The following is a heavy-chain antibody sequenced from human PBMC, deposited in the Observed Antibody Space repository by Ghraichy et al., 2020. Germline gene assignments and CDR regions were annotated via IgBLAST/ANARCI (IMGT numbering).Heavy chain of an antibody. V-gene: IGHV3-66*01. CDR2: IYSGGST. Sequence: GGSLRLSCAASGFTVSSNYMSWVRQAPGKGLEWVSAIYSGGSTYYADSARGRFTISRDNPKSTLYLQMNSLRVADTAVYYCARGEATAGTLLVYWGQGTLVTVSS. D-gene: IGHD6-13*01. CDR1: GFTVSSNY. CDR3: ARGEATAGTLLVY. J-gene: IGHJ4*02.